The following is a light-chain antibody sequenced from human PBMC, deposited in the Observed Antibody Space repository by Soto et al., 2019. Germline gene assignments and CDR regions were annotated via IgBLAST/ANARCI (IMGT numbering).Light chain of an antibody. CDR2: DAS. CDR1: QSISSW. V-gene: IGKV1-5*01. J-gene: IGKJ1*01. Sequence: DIQMTQSPSTLSASVGDRVTITCRASQSISSWLSWYQQKPGKAPKLLIYDASSFESGVPSRFSDTGSGTGFTLTISSLQPDDFATYYCQQHNSYPWSFGQRTKAEIK. CDR3: QQHNSYPWS.